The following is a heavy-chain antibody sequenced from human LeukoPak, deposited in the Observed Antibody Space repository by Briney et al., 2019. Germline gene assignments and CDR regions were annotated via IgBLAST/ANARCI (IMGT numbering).Heavy chain of an antibody. V-gene: IGHV1-18*01. Sequence: ASVKVSCKASGYTFTSYGISWVRQAPGQGLEWMGWISAYNGSTNYAQKLQGRVTMTTDTSTTTAYMELRSLRSDDTAVYYCARDDYASGISLLYYYGMDVWGQGTTVTVSS. CDR2: ISAYNGST. CDR3: ARDDYASGISLLYYYGMDV. J-gene: IGHJ6*02. D-gene: IGHD3-10*01. CDR1: GYTFTSYG.